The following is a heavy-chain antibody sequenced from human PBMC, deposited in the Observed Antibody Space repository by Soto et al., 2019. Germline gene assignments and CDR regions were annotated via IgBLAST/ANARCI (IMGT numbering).Heavy chain of an antibody. CDR2: IYYSGST. CDR3: ARHVGGYKYFDY. Sequence: PSETLSLTCTVSGGSISSSSYYWGWIRQPPGKGLEWIGSIYYSGSTYYNPSLKSRVTISVDTSKNQFSLKLSSVTAADTAVYYCARHVGGYKYFDYWGQGTLVTVSS. J-gene: IGHJ4*02. CDR1: GGSISSSSYY. D-gene: IGHD6-25*01. V-gene: IGHV4-39*01.